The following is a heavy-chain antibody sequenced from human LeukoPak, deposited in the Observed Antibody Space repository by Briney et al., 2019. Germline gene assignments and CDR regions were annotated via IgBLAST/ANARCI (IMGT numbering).Heavy chain of an antibody. V-gene: IGHV3-23*01. CDR2: ISGSDDST. Sequence: GGSLRLSCEASGFTFSSYAMSWVRQAPGKGLEWVSSISGSDDSTYYADSLKGRFTISRDNSKNTLYLQMNSLRAEDTAIYHCVKAVVVGATLDAFDIWGQGTMVTVSS. D-gene: IGHD2-15*01. J-gene: IGHJ3*02. CDR3: VKAVVVGATLDAFDI. CDR1: GFTFSSYA.